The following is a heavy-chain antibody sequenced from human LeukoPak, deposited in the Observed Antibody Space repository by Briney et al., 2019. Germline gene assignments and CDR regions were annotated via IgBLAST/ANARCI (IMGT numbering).Heavy chain of an antibody. J-gene: IGHJ6*03. Sequence: GRSLRLSCAASGFTFSSYWMSWVRQAPGKGLEWVANIRQDGSEKYYVDSVKGRFTISRDNAKNSLYLQMNSLRAEDTAVYYCARGALRWHMDAWGKGTTVTISS. CDR2: IRQDGSEK. V-gene: IGHV3-7*01. D-gene: IGHD3-3*01. CDR1: GFTFSSYW. CDR3: ARGALRWHMDA.